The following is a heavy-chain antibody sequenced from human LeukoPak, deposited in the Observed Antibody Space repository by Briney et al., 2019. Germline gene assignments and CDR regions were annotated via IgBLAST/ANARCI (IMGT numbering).Heavy chain of an antibody. CDR1: GFTFSSYS. D-gene: IGHD6-13*01. Sequence: GGSLRLSCAASGFTFSSYSMSWVRQAPGKGLEWVANIKQDGSEKYYVDSVKGRFTISRDNAKNSLYLQMNSLRAEDTAVYYCARGSSSWYLVPPPHFDYWGQGTLVTVSS. J-gene: IGHJ4*02. CDR2: IKQDGSEK. V-gene: IGHV3-7*01. CDR3: ARGSSSWYLVPPPHFDY.